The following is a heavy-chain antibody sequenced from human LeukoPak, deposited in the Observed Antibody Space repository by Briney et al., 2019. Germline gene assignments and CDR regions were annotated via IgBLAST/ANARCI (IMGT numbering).Heavy chain of an antibody. CDR2: IYYSGST. V-gene: IGHV4-59*01. Sequence: PSETLSLTCTVSGGSLSSYYWSWIRQPPGKGLEWIGYIYYSGSTNYNPSLKSRVTISGDTSKNQFSLKLSSVTAADTAAYYCARETYGMYVWGKGTTVTVSS. CDR1: GGSLSSYY. CDR3: ARETYGMYV. J-gene: IGHJ6*04.